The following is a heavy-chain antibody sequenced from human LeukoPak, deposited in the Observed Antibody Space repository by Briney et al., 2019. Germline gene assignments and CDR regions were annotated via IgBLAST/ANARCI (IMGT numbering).Heavy chain of an antibody. D-gene: IGHD3-10*01. CDR2: INPTAGNT. CDR1: GYTFSNYY. J-gene: IGHJ5*02. V-gene: IGHV1-46*01. CDR3: ATYGSGSYLVDP. Sequence: ASVKVSCKASGYTFSNYYLHWVRQAPGQGLEWMGLINPTAGNTYYAQRFQGRVTMTRNTSTSTVYMELSSLRSEDTAVYYCATYGSGSYLVDPWGQGTLVTVSS.